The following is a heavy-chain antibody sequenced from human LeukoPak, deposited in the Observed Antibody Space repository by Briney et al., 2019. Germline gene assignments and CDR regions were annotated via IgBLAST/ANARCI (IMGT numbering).Heavy chain of an antibody. CDR1: GFTFSSYS. CDR3: ARVVMATIGDY. V-gene: IGHV3-48*01. Sequence: GGSLRLSCAASGFTFSSYSMNWVRQAPGKGLEWVSHISTSSSTIYYADSVKGRFTISRDNAKNSLYLQMNSLRVEDTAVYYCARVVMATIGDYWGQGTLVTVSS. CDR2: ISTSSSTI. J-gene: IGHJ4*02. D-gene: IGHD5-24*01.